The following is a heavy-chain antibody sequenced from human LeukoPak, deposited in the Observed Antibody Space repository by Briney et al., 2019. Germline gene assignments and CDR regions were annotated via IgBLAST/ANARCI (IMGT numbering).Heavy chain of an antibody. J-gene: IGHJ4*02. CDR1: GYTFDEYA. D-gene: IGHD1-26*01. CDR2: ISYDGSNK. V-gene: IGHV3-30*03. CDR3: AVGGDY. Sequence: PGRSLRLSCAASGYTFDEYAMHWVRQAPGKGLEWVAVISYDGSNKYYADSVKGRFTISRDNSKNTLYLQMNSLRAEDTAVYYCAVGGDYWGQGTLVTVSS.